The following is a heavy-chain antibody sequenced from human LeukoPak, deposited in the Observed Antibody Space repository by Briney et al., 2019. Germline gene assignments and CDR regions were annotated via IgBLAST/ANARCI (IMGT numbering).Heavy chain of an antibody. J-gene: IGHJ4*02. CDR3: ARRDYGSGSYSFDY. CDR2: IDPSDSYT. Sequence: GESLKISCKGSGYSFTNYWINWVRQMPGKGLKWMRTIDPSDSYTDYSPSFQGHVTISADKSISTAYLQWSSLKASDTAMYYCARRDYGSGSYSFDYWGQGNLVTVSS. CDR1: GYSFTNYW. V-gene: IGHV5-10-1*01. D-gene: IGHD3-10*01.